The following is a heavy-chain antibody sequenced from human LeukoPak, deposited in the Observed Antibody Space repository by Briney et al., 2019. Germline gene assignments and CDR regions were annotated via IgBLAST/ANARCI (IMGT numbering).Heavy chain of an antibody. D-gene: IGHD3-22*01. CDR1: GFTFTSSA. J-gene: IGHJ4*02. CDR3: AADQISSGYVGDLDD. CDR2: IVVGSGNT. Sequence: SVKVSCKASGFTFTSSAVQWVRQARGQRLEWIGWIVVGSGNTNYAQKFQERVTITRDMSTSTAYMELSSLRSEDTAVYYCAADQISSGYVGDLDDWGEGTLVTVSS. V-gene: IGHV1-58*01.